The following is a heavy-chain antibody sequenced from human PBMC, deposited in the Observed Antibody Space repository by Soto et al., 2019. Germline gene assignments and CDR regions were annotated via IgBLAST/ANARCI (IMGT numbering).Heavy chain of an antibody. CDR3: ARIEAVSGVAY. V-gene: IGHV4-59*01. D-gene: IGHD3-10*01. CDR1: GGSISSYY. J-gene: IGHJ4*02. Sequence: PSETLSLTCTVSGGSISSYYWSWIRQPPGKGLEWIGYIYYSGSTNYNPSLKSRVTISVDTSKNQFSLKLSSVTAADAAVYYCARIEAVSGVAYWGQGPLVTVSS. CDR2: IYYSGST.